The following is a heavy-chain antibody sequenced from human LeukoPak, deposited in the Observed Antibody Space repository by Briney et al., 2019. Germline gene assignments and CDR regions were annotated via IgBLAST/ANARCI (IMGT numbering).Heavy chain of an antibody. CDR1: GYTFTSYG. CDR2: ISAYNGNT. CDR3: ARDSTCLIAAAGTWDY. D-gene: IGHD6-13*01. Sequence: GASVKVSCKAFGYTFTSYGISWVRQAPGQGLEWMGWISAYNGNTNYAQKLQGRVTMTTDTSTSTAYMELRSLRSDDTAVYYCARDSTCLIAAAGTWDYWGQGTLVTVSS. J-gene: IGHJ4*02. V-gene: IGHV1-18*01.